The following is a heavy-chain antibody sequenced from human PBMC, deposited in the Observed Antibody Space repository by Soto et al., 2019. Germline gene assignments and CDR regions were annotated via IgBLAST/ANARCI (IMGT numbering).Heavy chain of an antibody. Sequence: PSETLSLTCTVSRDSISSGDYYWSWIRQPPGKGLEWIGYIYFSGNTYYNPSLKSRITISVDTSKNQFSLNLNSVTAADTAVYYCARASVDDSASLDCWGQGTLVTV. CDR3: ARASVDDSASLDC. D-gene: IGHD5-12*01. CDR2: IYFSGNT. CDR1: RDSISSGDYY. J-gene: IGHJ4*02. V-gene: IGHV4-30-4*01.